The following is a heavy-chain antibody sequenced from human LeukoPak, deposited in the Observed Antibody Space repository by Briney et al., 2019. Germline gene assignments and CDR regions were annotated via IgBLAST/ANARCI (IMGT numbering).Heavy chain of an antibody. V-gene: IGHV4-39*01. D-gene: IGHD1-26*01. CDR2: LYYSGTT. CDR1: GGSLSSSSYY. CDR3: ATKRGATPFDY. Sequence: SETLSLTCTVSGGSLSSSSYYWGWIRQTPGKGLEWIGRLYYSGTTYYNPSLKSRVTISVDTPKNQFALKLSSVTAADTAVYYCATKRGATPFDYWGQGTLVTVSS. J-gene: IGHJ4*01.